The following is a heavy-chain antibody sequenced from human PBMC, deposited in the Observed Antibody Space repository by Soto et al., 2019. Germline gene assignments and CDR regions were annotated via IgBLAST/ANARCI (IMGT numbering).Heavy chain of an antibody. CDR1: GFTFSSYA. CDR2: ISYDGSNK. CDR3: ARGYYYDSSGYYYGGAHDAFDI. D-gene: IGHD3-22*01. J-gene: IGHJ3*02. V-gene: IGHV3-30-3*01. Sequence: PGGSLRLSCAASGFTFSSYAMHWVRQAPGKGLEWVAVISYDGSNKYYADSVKGRFTISRDNSKNTLYLQMSGLRAEDTAVYYCARGYYYDSSGYYYGGAHDAFDIWGQGTMVTVSS.